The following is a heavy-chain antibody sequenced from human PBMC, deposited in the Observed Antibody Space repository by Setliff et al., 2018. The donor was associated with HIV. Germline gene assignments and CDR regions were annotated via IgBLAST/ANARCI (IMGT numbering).Heavy chain of an antibody. J-gene: IGHJ4*02. CDR2: IWYDASKK. CDR1: GFTFNSYG. CDR3: VKDVVKFWSGSGALDF. V-gene: IGHV3-33*06. Sequence: HPGGSLRLSCAASGFTFNSYGMHWVRQAPGKGLEWVALIWYDASKKEYADSVKGRFNILRDDSKKTVDLQMNSLRADDTAVYYCVKDVVKFWSGSGALDFWGPVTLVTVSS. D-gene: IGHD3-3*01.